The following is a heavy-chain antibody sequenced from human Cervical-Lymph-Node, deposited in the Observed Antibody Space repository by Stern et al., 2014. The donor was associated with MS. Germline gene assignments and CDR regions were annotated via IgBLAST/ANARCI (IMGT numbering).Heavy chain of an antibody. CDR3: ARDKMHAFDY. CDR2: ISAASGNT. CDR1: GYTFTTYG. J-gene: IGHJ4*02. Sequence: QVQLVQSGTEVKKPGASVLVSCKASGYTFTTYGITWVRQAPGQGLEWMGWISAASGNTKYAQKFQDRVTMTRDTTTGTAYMEVRSLRSEDPAVYYCARDKMHAFDYWGQGTQVTVPS. D-gene: IGHD2-8*01. V-gene: IGHV1-18*01.